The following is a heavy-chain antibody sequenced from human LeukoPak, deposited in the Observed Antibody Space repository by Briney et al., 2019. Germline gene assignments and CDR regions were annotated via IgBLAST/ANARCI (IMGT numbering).Heavy chain of an antibody. J-gene: IGHJ4*02. CDR2: ISSSGSTI. CDR3: ARTGSATITFDY. D-gene: IGHD5-12*01. V-gene: IGHV3-48*04. CDR1: GFTFSSYG. Sequence: GGSLRLSCAGSGFTFSSYGMSWVRQAPGKGLEWVSYISSSGSTIYYADSVKGRFTISRDNAKNSLYLQMNSLRAEDTAVYYCARTGSATITFDYWGQGTLVTVSS.